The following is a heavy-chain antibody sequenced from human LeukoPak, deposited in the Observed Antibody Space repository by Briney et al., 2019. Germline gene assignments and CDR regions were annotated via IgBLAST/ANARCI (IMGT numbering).Heavy chain of an antibody. CDR3: VRDYYGMDV. J-gene: IGHJ6*02. V-gene: IGHV3-74*01. CDR2: ITSDGSST. CDR1: GFTFGNYW. Sequence: GGSLRLSCTASGFTFGNYWMHWVRQTPEKGLVWVPQITSDGSSTNYADSVKGRFTISRDNAKNTLYLQMDSLRVEDTAVYYCVRDYYGMDVWGLGTTVTVSS.